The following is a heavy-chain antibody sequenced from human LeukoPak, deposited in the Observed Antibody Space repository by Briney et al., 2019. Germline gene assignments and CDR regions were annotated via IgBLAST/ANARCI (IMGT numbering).Heavy chain of an antibody. CDR2: ISSSSSYI. CDR1: GFTFSSYS. J-gene: IGHJ4*02. D-gene: IGHD4-11*01. Sequence: PGGSLRLSCAASGFTFSSYSVSWVRQAPGKGLEWVSPISSSSSYIYYADSVKGRFTISRDNAKNSLYLQMNSLRAEDTAVYYCASLLQQFDYWGQGTLVTVSS. CDR3: ASLLQQFDY. V-gene: IGHV3-21*01.